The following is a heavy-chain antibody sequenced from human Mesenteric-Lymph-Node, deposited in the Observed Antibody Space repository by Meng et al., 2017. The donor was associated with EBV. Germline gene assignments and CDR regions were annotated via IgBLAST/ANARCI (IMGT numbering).Heavy chain of an antibody. Sequence: EYGGGSVKPGGSHRRSCAASGFTFSDAWMTWVRQAPGKGLEWVGRIKSKNEGETTDYAAPVKGRFTISRDDSKTTLYLHMNSLKTEDTAVYYCTTLIPYDYWGLGTLVTVSS. J-gene: IGHJ4*02. V-gene: IGHV3-15*05. CDR2: IKSKNEGETT. D-gene: IGHD3-16*01. CDR1: GFTFSDAW. CDR3: TTLIPYDY.